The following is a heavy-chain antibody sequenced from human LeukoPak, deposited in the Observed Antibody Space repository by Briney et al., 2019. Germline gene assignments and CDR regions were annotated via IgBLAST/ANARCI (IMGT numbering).Heavy chain of an antibody. CDR3: AKAPGNYYGSGSPFDY. CDR2: ISGSGGST. D-gene: IGHD3-10*01. V-gene: IGHV3-23*01. Sequence: GGSLRLSCAASGFTFSSYAMSWVRQAPGKGLEWVSAISGSGGSTYYADSVKGRFTISRDNSKNTLYLQMNSLRAEDTAVYYCAKAPGNYYGSGSPFDYWGQGTLVTASS. J-gene: IGHJ4*02. CDR1: GFTFSSYA.